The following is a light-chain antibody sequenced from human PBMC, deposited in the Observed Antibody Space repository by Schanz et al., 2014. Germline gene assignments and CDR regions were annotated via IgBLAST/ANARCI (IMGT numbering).Light chain of an antibody. Sequence: EIVLTQSPGTLSLSPGERATLSCRASQSVNSNYLAWYQQKPGQTPRLLIYGASTRATGTPDRFGGSGSGTDFTLTITGLEPEDFALYYCQQYNDWVTFGPGTKVDIK. J-gene: IGKJ3*01. CDR1: QSVNSNY. CDR3: QQYNDWVT. V-gene: IGKV3-20*01. CDR2: GAS.